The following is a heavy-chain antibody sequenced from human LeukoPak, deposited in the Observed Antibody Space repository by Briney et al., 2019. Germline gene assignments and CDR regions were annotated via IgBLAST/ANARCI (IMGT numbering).Heavy chain of an antibody. CDR1: GFTFNRHW. CDR2: ISSTSSNI. Sequence: GGSLRLSCAASGFTFNRHWMTWVRQAPGKGLEWVSYISSTSSNIAYADSVKGRFTISRDNVRNSLYLQINSLRVEDTSVYYCARGGAARPDYWGQGTLVTVSS. J-gene: IGHJ4*02. CDR3: ARGGAARPDY. D-gene: IGHD6-6*01. V-gene: IGHV3-48*04.